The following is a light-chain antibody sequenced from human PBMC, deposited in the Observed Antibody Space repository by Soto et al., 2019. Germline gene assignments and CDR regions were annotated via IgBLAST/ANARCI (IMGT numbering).Light chain of an antibody. Sequence: DIQMTKSPSSLYASVGDRVTITCRASQGISNYLAWYQQKPGKVPKLLIYAASHLQSGVPCRLSGSGSGTDFTLTISSLQPEDVATYYCQKYNSAPLTFGVGTKVEIK. CDR3: QKYNSAPLT. CDR1: QGISNY. J-gene: IGKJ4*01. CDR2: AAS. V-gene: IGKV1-27*01.